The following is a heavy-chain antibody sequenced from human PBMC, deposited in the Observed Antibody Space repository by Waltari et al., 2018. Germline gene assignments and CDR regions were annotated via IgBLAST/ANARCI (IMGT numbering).Heavy chain of an antibody. V-gene: IGHV1-69*08. CDR2: IIPIVGTA. J-gene: IGHJ4*02. Sequence: QVQLVQSGAEVKKPGSSVKVSCKASGGTFSSYAISWVRQAPGQGLEWMGRIIPIVGTANYEQKFQGRVTITADKSTSTAYMELSSLRSEDTAVYYCASLDGGYSGYDYVYAAAWGQGTLVTVSS. D-gene: IGHD5-12*01. CDR1: GGTFSSYA. CDR3: ASLDGGYSGYDYVYAAA.